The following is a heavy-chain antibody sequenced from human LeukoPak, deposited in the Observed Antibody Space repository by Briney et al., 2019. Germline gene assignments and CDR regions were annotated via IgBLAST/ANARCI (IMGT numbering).Heavy chain of an antibody. CDR3: AANPGDYYYYMDV. CDR1: GGSISSSSYY. Sequence: PSETLSLTCTVSGGSISSSSYYWGWIRQPPGKGLEWIGSIYYSGSTHYNPSLKSRVTISVDTSKNQFSLKLSSVTAADTAVYYCAANPGDYYYYMDVWGKGTTVTVSS. V-gene: IGHV4-39*07. J-gene: IGHJ6*03. CDR2: IYYSGST. D-gene: IGHD2-15*01.